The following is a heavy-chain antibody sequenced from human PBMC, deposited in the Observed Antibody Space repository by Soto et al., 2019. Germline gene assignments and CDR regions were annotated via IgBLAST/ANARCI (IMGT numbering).Heavy chain of an antibody. V-gene: IGHV3-15*07. CDR1: GFNFINAW. Sequence: EVQLVESGGGLVEPGGSLRLSCAASGFNFINAWMHWVRQAPGKGLEWVGRIKSKTDSGTTDYAAPVKGRFIISRDDSKNTLYLQINSLKMEDTAVYYCSALRVWGQGTTVTVSS. CDR2: IKSKTDSGTT. CDR3: SALRV. J-gene: IGHJ6*02.